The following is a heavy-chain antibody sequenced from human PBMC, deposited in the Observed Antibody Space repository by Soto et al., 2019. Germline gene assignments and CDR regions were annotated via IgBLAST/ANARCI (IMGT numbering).Heavy chain of an antibody. CDR2: ISAYNGNT. D-gene: IGHD3-3*01. CDR1: GDTFTSYG. CDR3: ARDRSLRFLEWSPDAFDI. Sequence: ASVKVSWKASGDTFTSYGSSWVRQAPGQGLERMGWISAYNGNTNYAQKLQGRVTMTTDTSTSTAYMELRSLRSDDTAVYYCARDRSLRFLEWSPDAFDIWGQGTMVTVSS. V-gene: IGHV1-18*01. J-gene: IGHJ3*02.